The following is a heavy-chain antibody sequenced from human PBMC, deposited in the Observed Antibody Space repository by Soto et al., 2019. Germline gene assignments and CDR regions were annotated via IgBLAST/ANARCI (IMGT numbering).Heavy chain of an antibody. J-gene: IGHJ4*02. CDR3: ALAPNSNYQLTRY. Sequence: QVQLVQSGAEVKTPGSSVKVSCKVSGGSFHSSAINWLRQAPGQGLEWMGGITPISDSANYAQNFQGRVTITADVYTTTAYMEVNSLTSEDTAVFYCALAPNSNYQLTRYWGQGTLVTVSS. CDR2: ITPISDSA. CDR1: GGSFHSSA. V-gene: IGHV1-69*01. D-gene: IGHD1-7*01.